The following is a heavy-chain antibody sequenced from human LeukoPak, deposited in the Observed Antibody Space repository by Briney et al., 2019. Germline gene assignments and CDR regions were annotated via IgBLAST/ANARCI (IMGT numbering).Heavy chain of an antibody. V-gene: IGHV4-30-2*01. CDR1: GGSISSGGYY. CDR2: IYHSGST. J-gene: IGHJ4*02. CDR3: ATEYFYGSGSHSGLFAH. D-gene: IGHD3-10*01. Sequence: SQTLSLTCTVSGGSISSGGYYWSWIRQPPGKGLEWIGYIYHSGSTYYYPSLKSRVTISVDKSKSQISLKLNSVTAADTAAYYCATEYFYGSGSHSGLFAHWGQGTLVAVSS.